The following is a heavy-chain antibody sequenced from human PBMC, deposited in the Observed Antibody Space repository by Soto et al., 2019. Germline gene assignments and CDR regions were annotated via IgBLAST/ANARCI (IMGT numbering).Heavy chain of an antibody. Sequence: SVKVSCKASGGTFSSYSISWVRQAPGQGLEWMGGIIPIFGTANYAQKFQGRVTITADESTSTAYMELSSLRSEDTAVYYCARGNKYSDFWSGYSPDAFDIWGQGTMVTVSS. D-gene: IGHD3-3*01. CDR1: GGTFSSYS. V-gene: IGHV1-69*13. J-gene: IGHJ3*02. CDR2: IIPIFGTA. CDR3: ARGNKYSDFWSGYSPDAFDI.